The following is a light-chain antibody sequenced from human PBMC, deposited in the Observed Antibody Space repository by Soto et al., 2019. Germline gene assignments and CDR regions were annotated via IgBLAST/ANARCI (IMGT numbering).Light chain of an antibody. CDR1: SSDVGGYNY. CDR3: CSYAGSYTVV. Sequence: QSVLTQPRSVSGSPGQSVTISCTGTSSDVGGYNYVSWYQQHPGKAPKLMIYGVSKRPSGVPDRFSGSKSGNTASLTISGLQAEDEADYYCCSYAGSYTVVFGGGTKLTVL. CDR2: GVS. V-gene: IGLV2-11*01. J-gene: IGLJ2*01.